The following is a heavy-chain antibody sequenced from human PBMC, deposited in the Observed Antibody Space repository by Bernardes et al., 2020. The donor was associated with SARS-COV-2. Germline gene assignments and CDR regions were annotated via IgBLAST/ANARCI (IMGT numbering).Heavy chain of an antibody. CDR3: ARAHNSHWGYDILTRLGRGSPTYYYGMDV. CDR2: INPSGGST. D-gene: IGHD3-9*01. Sequence: ASVKVSCKASGYTFTSYYMHWVRQAPGQGLEWMGIINPSGGSTSYAQKFQGRVTMTRDTSTSTVYMELSSLRSEDTAVYYCARAHNSHWGYDILTRLGRGSPTYYYGMDVWGQGTTVTVSS. V-gene: IGHV1-46*03. J-gene: IGHJ6*02. CDR1: GYTFTSYY.